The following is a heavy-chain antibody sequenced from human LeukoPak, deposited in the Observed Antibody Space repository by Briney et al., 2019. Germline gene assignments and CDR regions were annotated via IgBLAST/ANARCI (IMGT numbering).Heavy chain of an antibody. D-gene: IGHD3-10*01. CDR3: ARGSYYGSP. CDR1: GFTFSSYG. V-gene: IGHV3-30*03. CDR2: ISYDGSNK. J-gene: IGHJ5*02. Sequence: GGSLRLSCAASGFTFSSYGMHWVRQAPGKGLEWVAVISYDGSNKYYADSVKGRFTISRVNSKNTLYLQMNSLRAEDTAVYYCARGSYYGSPWGQGTLVTVSS.